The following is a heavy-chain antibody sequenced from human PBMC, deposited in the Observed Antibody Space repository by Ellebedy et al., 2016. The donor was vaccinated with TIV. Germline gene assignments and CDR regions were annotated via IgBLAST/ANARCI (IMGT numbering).Heavy chain of an antibody. CDR3: ARQAGVYFDY. D-gene: IGHD3-10*01. J-gene: IGHJ4*02. V-gene: IGHV1-2*02. CDR2: VNPNSGGT. Sequence: AASVKVSCKASGYSFTDYYIHWVRQAPGQGLEWMGWVNPNSGGTNYAQNFQGRVTMTRDTSISTAYMELSRLRSDDTAVYYCARQAGVYFDYWGQGTLVTVSS. CDR1: GYSFTDYY.